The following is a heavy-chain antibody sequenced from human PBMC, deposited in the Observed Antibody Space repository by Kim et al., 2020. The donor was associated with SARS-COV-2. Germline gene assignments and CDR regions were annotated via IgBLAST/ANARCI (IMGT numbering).Heavy chain of an antibody. V-gene: IGHV4-4*07. CDR2: IYTSGSP. J-gene: IGHJ5*02. D-gene: IGHD6-19*01. CDR3: VRHGYSSGWYDWFDP. CDR1: GGSMSRYY. Sequence: SETLSRTCTVSGGSMSRYYWSWIRQPAGKGLEWIGRIYTSGSPNYNPSLKSRVTMSVDTSKSQFFLKLTSVSAADTAVYYCVRHGYSSGWYDWFDPWGQGTLVTVSS.